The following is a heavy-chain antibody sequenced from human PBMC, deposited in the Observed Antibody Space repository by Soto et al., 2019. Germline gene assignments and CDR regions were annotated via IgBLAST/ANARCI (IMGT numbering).Heavy chain of an antibody. J-gene: IGHJ4*02. Sequence: SETLSLTCTVSGGPISSSDFYWSWIRQPPGKGLEWIGHIFYSGNTYYNPSLKSRAFISVDTSKNQFSLKVRSVTATDTAVYYCAREGMNTVPVDYWGEGTLVT. CDR1: GGPISSSDFY. CDR3: AREGMNTVPVDY. CDR2: IFYSGNT. D-gene: IGHD4-17*01. V-gene: IGHV4-30-4*01.